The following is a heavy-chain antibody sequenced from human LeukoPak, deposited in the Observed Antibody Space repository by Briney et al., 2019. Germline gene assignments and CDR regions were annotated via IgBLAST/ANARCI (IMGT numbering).Heavy chain of an antibody. V-gene: IGHV3-9*01. CDR2: ISWNSGSI. J-gene: IGHJ5*02. Sequence: GGSLRLSCAASGLTFDDYAMHWVRQAPGKGLEWVSGISWNSGSIGYADSVKGRFTISRDNAKNSLYLQMNSLRAEDTALYYCAKADRSSWYGFDPWGQGTLVTVSS. D-gene: IGHD6-13*01. CDR3: AKADRSSWYGFDP. CDR1: GLTFDDYA.